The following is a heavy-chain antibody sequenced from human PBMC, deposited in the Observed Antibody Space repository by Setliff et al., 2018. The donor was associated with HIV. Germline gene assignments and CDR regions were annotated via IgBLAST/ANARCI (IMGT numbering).Heavy chain of an antibody. CDR3: ARDGGSVSYLSSGYFDY. CDR1: GFRVNDYH. J-gene: IGHJ4*01. Sequence: GGSLRLSCAASGFRVNDYHMSWVRQAPGKGLEWVSLIYSGGTTFYTDSVRGRLTTFRDSSKNTLYLQMNNVRDDDTAVYYCARDGGSVSYLSSGYFDYWGLGTLVTVTS. CDR2: IYSGGTT. V-gene: IGHV3-53*01. D-gene: IGHD2-8*01.